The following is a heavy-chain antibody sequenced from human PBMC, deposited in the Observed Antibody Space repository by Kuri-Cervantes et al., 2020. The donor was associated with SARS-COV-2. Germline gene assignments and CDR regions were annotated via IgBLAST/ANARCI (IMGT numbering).Heavy chain of an antibody. V-gene: IGHV3-30*19. CDR2: ISYDGSNK. D-gene: IGHD6-13*01. Sequence: GESLKISCAASGFTFSSYGMHWVRQAPGKGLEWVAVISYDGSNKYYADSVKGRFTISRDNSKNTLYLQMNSLRAEDTAVYYCARDGGLAAAGKFDYWGQGTLVTVSS. CDR3: ARDGGLAAAGKFDY. J-gene: IGHJ4*02. CDR1: GFTFSSYG.